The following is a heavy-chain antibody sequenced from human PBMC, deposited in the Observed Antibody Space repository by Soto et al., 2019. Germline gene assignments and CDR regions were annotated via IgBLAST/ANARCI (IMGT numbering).Heavy chain of an antibody. D-gene: IGHD5-12*01. CDR2: IVPIVDTS. Sequence: GASVKVSCKATGGTFIIYAISWVRQAPGQGLEWMGGIVPIVDTSTYAQKFQGRVTITADESTSTVYMELSSLRSDDTAVYYCVRVVAIPGYPDNWGQGTLVTVSS. CDR3: VRVVAIPGYPDN. J-gene: IGHJ4*02. V-gene: IGHV1-69*13. CDR1: GGTFIIYA.